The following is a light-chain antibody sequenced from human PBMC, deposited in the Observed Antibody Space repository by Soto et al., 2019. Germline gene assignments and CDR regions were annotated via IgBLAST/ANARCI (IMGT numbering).Light chain of an antibody. CDR3: QQYHNWPPIT. Sequence: EIVLTQSPATLSLSPGERATLSCRASQSVSTSLAWYQQKPGQAPRLLIYDASKRATGISARFSGSGSGTDFTLTISSLEPEDFAVYFCQQYHNWPPITFGQGTRLEIK. CDR1: QSVSTS. V-gene: IGKV3-11*01. CDR2: DAS. J-gene: IGKJ5*01.